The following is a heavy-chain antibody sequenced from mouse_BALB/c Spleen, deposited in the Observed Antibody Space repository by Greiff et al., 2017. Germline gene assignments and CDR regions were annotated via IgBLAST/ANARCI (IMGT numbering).Heavy chain of an antibody. Sequence: DVQLQESGPDLVKPSQSLSLTCTVTGYSITSGYSWHWIRQFPGNKLEWMGYIHYSGSTNYNPSLKSRISITRDTSKNQFFLQLNSVTTEDTATYYCARAEKFYYGSSSHWYFDVWGAGTTVTVSS. CDR1: GYSITSGYS. D-gene: IGHD1-1*01. CDR3: ARAEKFYYGSSSHWYFDV. CDR2: IHYSGST. V-gene: IGHV3-1*02. J-gene: IGHJ1*01.